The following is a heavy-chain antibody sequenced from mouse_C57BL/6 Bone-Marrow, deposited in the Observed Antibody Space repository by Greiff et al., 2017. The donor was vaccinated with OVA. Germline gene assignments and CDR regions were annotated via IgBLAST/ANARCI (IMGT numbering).Heavy chain of an antibody. Sequence: VQLQQSGPELVKPGASVKISCKASGYAFSSSWMNWVKQRPGKGLEWIGRIYPGDGDTNYNGKFKGKATLTADKSSSTAYMQLSSLTSEDSAVYFCARRNSSGYLDYWGQGTTLTVSS. CDR1: GYAFSSSW. CDR3: ARRNSSGYLDY. D-gene: IGHD3-2*02. V-gene: IGHV1-82*01. CDR2: IYPGDGDT. J-gene: IGHJ2*01.